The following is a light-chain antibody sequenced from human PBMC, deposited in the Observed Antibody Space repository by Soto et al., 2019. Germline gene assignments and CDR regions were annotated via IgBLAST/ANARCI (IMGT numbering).Light chain of an antibody. Sequence: QSVLTQSPSASGTPGQRVTISCSGSSSNSGSNAVNWFQQVPGTAPKLLIYNNNQRPSGVPVRFSGSKAGTSASLAISGLQSEDEADYYCAAWDVSLKGVFGGGTKLTVL. CDR1: SSNSGSNA. CDR2: NNN. J-gene: IGLJ3*02. V-gene: IGLV1-44*01. CDR3: AAWDVSLKGV.